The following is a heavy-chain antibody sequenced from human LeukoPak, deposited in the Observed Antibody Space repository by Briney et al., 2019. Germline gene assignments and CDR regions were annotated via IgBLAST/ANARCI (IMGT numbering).Heavy chain of an antibody. CDR2: IIPILGIA. CDR3: AREGSGSTPVGY. D-gene: IGHD6-19*01. Sequence: SVKVSCKASGGTSSSYTIVWVRQAPGQGLELMGRIIPILGIANYAQKFQGRVTITADKSTSTAYMELSSLRSEDTAVYYCAREGSGSTPVGYWGQGTLVTVSS. J-gene: IGHJ4*02. V-gene: IGHV1-69*04. CDR1: GGTSSSYT.